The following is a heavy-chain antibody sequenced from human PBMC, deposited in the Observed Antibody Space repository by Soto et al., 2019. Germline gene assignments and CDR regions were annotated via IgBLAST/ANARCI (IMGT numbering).Heavy chain of an antibody. V-gene: IGHV4-39*01. D-gene: IGHD3-10*01. CDR2: IYYSGST. J-gene: IGHJ3*02. CDR1: GGSISSSSYY. Sequence: QLQLQESGPGLVKPSETLSLTCTVSGGSISSSSYYWGWIRQPPGKGLEWIGSIYYSGSTYYNPSLKSRVTISVDTSKNQFSLKLSSVTAADTAVYYCARPLWFGEAIDAFDIWGQGTMVTVSS. CDR3: ARPLWFGEAIDAFDI.